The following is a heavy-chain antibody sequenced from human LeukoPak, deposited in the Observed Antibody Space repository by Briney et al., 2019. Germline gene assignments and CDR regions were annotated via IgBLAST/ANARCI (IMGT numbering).Heavy chain of an antibody. CDR1: GGSISSGSYS. D-gene: IGHD7-27*01. CDR3: ARFSPRAMGNYLDF. V-gene: IGHV4-30-2*01. J-gene: IGHJ4*02. Sequence: SQTLSLTCAVSGGSISSGSYSWSWIRQPPGKGLEWIGYIYPRGSTYYNPSLKSRVILSLDKSANQFSLNLSSVTAADTAAYYCARFSPRAMGNYLDFWGQGTLVTVSS. CDR2: IYPRGST.